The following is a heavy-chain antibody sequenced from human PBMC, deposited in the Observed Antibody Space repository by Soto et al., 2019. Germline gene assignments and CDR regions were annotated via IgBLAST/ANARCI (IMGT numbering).Heavy chain of an antibody. J-gene: IGHJ5*02. D-gene: IGHD2-2*01. Sequence: QVQLVQSGAVVRKPGASVTVSCKVSGYTLSEVSIHWVRQTPGKGLEWMGGFDPENDETSYAQKFQGRVTLTEDTSTDTAYLELSSLRSEDTAIYYCALAAYCSGATCYSGYNWFDPWGQGTQVTVSS. CDR1: GYTLSEVS. CDR2: FDPENDET. V-gene: IGHV1-24*01. CDR3: ALAAYCSGATCYSGYNWFDP.